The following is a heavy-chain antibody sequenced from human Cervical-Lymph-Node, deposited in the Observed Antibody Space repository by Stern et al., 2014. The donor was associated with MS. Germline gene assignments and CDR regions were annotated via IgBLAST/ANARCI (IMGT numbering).Heavy chain of an antibody. CDR1: GYTFTRYY. CDR2: INPSGGST. J-gene: IGHJ6*02. V-gene: IGHV1-46*01. Sequence: VQLVESGAEVKKPGASVKVSCKASGYTFTRYYMHWVRQAPGQGLAWMGIINPSGGSTSYAQKFQGRVTMTRDTSTSTVYMELSSLRSEDTAVYYCARVKTRWPYYYGMDVWGQGTTVTVSS. CDR3: ARVKTRWPYYYGMDV. D-gene: IGHD5-24*01.